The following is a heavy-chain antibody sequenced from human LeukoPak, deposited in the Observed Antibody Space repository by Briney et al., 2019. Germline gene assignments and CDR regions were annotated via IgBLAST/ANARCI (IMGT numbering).Heavy chain of an antibody. CDR2: ISAYNGNT. V-gene: IGHV1-18*01. J-gene: IGHJ4*02. D-gene: IGHD3-22*01. CDR1: GYTFTSYG. Sequence: GASVKVSCKASGYTFTSYGISWVRQAPGQGLEWMGWISAYNGNTNYAQKLQGRVTMTTDTSTSKAYMELRSLRSDDTAVYYCARDTAYDSSGYYYVYWGQGTLVTVSS. CDR3: ARDTAYDSSGYYYVY.